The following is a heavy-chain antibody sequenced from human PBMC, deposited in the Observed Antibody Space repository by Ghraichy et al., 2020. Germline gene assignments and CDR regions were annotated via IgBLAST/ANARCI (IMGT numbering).Heavy chain of an antibody. CDR2: ISWDGGST. D-gene: IGHD3-10*01. V-gene: IGHV3-43D*03. CDR1: GFTFDDYA. J-gene: IGHJ6*03. Sequence: GGSLRLSCAASGFTFDDYAMHWVRQAPGKGLEWVSLISWDGGSTYYADSVKGRFTISRDNSKNSLYLQMNSLRAEDTALYYCAKDAMVRGVTNLFYYYYYYMDVWGKGTTVTVSS. CDR3: AKDAMVRGVTNLFYYYYYYMDV.